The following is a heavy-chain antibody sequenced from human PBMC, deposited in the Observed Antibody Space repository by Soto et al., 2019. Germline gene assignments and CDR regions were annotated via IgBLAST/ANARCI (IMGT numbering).Heavy chain of an antibody. J-gene: IGHJ4*02. Sequence: ASVKVSCKASGYTFTSYAMHWVRQAPGQRLEWMGWINAGNGNTKYSQKFQGRVTITRDTSASTAYMELSSLRSEDTAVYYCAATFYYDSSGSSPYYLDFWGQGTLVTVSS. V-gene: IGHV1-3*01. CDR2: INAGNGNT. CDR3: AATFYYDSSGSSPYYLDF. D-gene: IGHD3-22*01. CDR1: GYTFTSYA.